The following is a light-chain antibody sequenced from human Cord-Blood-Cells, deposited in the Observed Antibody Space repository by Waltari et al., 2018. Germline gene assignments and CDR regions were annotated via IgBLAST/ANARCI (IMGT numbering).Light chain of an antibody. J-gene: IGLJ1*01. CDR1: SSNIGSNT. CDR3: AAWDDSLNGFYV. Sequence: QSVLTQPPSASGTPGQRVTISCSGSSSNIGSNTVNGYQQLPGTAPKLLIYSNTQRPSGVPDRFSGSKSGTSASLAISGLQSEDEADYYCAAWDDSLNGFYVFGTGTKVTVL. CDR2: SNT. V-gene: IGLV1-44*01.